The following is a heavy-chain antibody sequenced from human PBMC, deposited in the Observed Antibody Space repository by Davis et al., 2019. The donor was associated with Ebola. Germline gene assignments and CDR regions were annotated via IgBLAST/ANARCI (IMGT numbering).Heavy chain of an antibody. CDR3: ARVIISDTVIAYYFDY. J-gene: IGHJ4*02. CDR2: INPSGGST. D-gene: IGHD5-18*01. V-gene: IGHV1-69*04. CDR1: GGTFSSYA. Sequence: SVKVSCKASGGTFSSYAISWVRQAPGQGLEWMGIINPSGGSTSYAQKFQGRVTITADKTTSTVYMELRSLTSEDTAMYYCARVIISDTVIAYYFDYSGQGTLVTVSS.